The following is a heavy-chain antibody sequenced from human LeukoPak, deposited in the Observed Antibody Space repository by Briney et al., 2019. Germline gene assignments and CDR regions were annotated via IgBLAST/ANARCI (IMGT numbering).Heavy chain of an antibody. J-gene: IGHJ4*02. V-gene: IGHV4-34*01. CDR2: INHSGST. CDR1: GGSFSGYY. CDR3: ARAPSFDY. Sequence: SETLSLTCAVYGGSFSGYYWSWIRQPPGKGLEWIGEINHSGSTYYNPSLKSRVTISVDTSKNQFSLKLSSVTAADTAVYYCARAPSFDYWGQGTLVTVSS.